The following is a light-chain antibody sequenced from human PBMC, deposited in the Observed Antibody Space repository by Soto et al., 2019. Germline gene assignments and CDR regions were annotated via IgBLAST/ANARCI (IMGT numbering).Light chain of an antibody. CDR3: QQFYRYPWR. CDR2: KAS. Sequence: DIQMTQSPSTLSASVGDRVTITCRASQSVDTCLAWYQQKPGKAPHLLIYKASSLETGVPSRFSGSGSVTEFTLTISSLQPDDVATYYSQQFYRYPWRFGQGTKVEIK. CDR1: QSVDTC. V-gene: IGKV1-5*03. J-gene: IGKJ1*01.